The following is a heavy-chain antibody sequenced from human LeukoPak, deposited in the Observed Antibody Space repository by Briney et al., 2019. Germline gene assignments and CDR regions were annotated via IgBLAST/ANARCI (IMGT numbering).Heavy chain of an antibody. CDR1: GGTFSSYA. CDR2: IIPIFGTA. CDR3: ARDYYGSGSSDWFDP. J-gene: IGHJ5*02. V-gene: IGHV1-69*13. Sequence: GASVKVSCKASGGTFSSYAISWVRQAPGQGLEWMGGIIPIFGTANYAQRFQGRVTITADESTSIAYMELSSLRSEDTAVYYCARDYYGSGSSDWFDPWGQGTLVTVSS. D-gene: IGHD3-10*01.